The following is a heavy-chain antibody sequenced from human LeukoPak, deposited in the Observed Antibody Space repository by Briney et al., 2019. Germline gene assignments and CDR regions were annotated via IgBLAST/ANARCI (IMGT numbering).Heavy chain of an antibody. J-gene: IGHJ4*02. Sequence: TSRTLSLTCAVSGGSISSSNWWSWVRQPPGKGLEWIGEIYHSGSTNYNPSLKSRVTISVDKSKNQFSLKLSSVTAADTAVYYCARASYSSGNFDYWGQGTLVTVSS. D-gene: IGHD6-19*01. CDR3: ARASYSSGNFDY. V-gene: IGHV4-4*02. CDR1: GGSISSSNW. CDR2: IYHSGST.